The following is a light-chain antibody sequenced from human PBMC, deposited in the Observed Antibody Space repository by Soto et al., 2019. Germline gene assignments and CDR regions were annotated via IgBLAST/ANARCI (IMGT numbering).Light chain of an antibody. CDR3: ETLDSNTRV. CDR1: SGHISYI. J-gene: IGLJ3*02. Sequence: QPVLTQSSSASASLGSSVKLTCTLSSGHISYIIAWHQQQPGKAPRFLMKLEGSGSYNKGSGVPDRFSGSSSGADRYLTISNLQSEDEAHYYCETLDSNTRVFGGGTQLTVL. V-gene: IGLV4-60*03. CDR2: LEGSGSY.